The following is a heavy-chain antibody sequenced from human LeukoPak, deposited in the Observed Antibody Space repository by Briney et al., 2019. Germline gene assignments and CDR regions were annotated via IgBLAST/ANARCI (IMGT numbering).Heavy chain of an antibody. CDR3: ARDRGYSYGYSAFDI. CDR2: IYYSGST. CDR1: GGSISSYY. J-gene: IGHJ3*02. Sequence: SETLSLTCSVSGGSISSYYWSWIRQPPGKGLEWIGYIYYSGSTNYNPSLKSRVTISVDTSKNQLSLKLSSVTAADTAVYYCARDRGYSYGYSAFDIWGQGTMVTVSS. D-gene: IGHD5-18*01. V-gene: IGHV4-59*01.